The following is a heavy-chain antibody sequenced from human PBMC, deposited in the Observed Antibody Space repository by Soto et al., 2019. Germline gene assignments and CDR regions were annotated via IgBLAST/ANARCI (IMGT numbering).Heavy chain of an antibody. D-gene: IGHD2-15*01. J-gene: IGHJ4*02. CDR3: ARAQYCSGGTCYRGLDS. Sequence: WTWIRQHHGKGLEFIGYIYYSGYAYYNPSLKSRVTMSVDTSKNQFSLKLSSVTAADTAVYYCARAQYCSGGTCYRGLDSWGQGSLVTVSS. CDR2: IYYSGYA. V-gene: IGHV4-31*02.